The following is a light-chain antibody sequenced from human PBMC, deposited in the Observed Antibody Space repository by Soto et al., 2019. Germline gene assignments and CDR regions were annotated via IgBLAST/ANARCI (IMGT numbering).Light chain of an antibody. CDR1: RSNLGNNY. CDR2: DND. CDR3: GTWDTSLSAVV. Sequence: QSVLTQPPSVSAAPGQKVTISCSGSRSNLGNNYVSWFQQLPGTAPKLLIYDNDKRASGIPDRFSGSKSGTSATLGITGLQTGDEADYYCGTWDTSLSAVVFGGGTKLTVL. J-gene: IGLJ2*01. V-gene: IGLV1-51*01.